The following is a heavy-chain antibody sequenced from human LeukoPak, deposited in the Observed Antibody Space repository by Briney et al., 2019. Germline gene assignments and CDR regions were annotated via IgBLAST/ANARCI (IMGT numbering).Heavy chain of an antibody. CDR1: RYTFTSYD. J-gene: IGHJ6*03. Sequence: ASVKVSCKASRYTFTSYDINWVRQATGQGLEWMGWMNPNSGNTGYAQKFQGRVTMTRNTSISTAYMELSSLRSEDTAVYYCARGGLDYDFWSGYYRGYYYYYMDVWGKGTTVTVSS. D-gene: IGHD3-3*01. CDR2: MNPNSGNT. CDR3: ARGGLDYDFWSGYYRGYYYYYMDV. V-gene: IGHV1-8*01.